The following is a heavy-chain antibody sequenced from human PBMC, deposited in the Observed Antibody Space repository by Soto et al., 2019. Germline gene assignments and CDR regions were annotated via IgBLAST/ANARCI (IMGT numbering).Heavy chain of an antibody. Sequence: QVQLQELGPGLVKPSQTLSLTCTVSGGSISSGGYYWSWIRQHPGKGLEWIGYIYYSGSTYYNPSLKRRVTISVETSKNQFSLKLSSVTAADTAVYYCARDEGSSGPAYWGQGTLVTVSS. V-gene: IGHV4-31*03. CDR2: IYYSGST. CDR3: ARDEGSSGPAY. D-gene: IGHD3-22*01. J-gene: IGHJ4*02. CDR1: GGSISSGGYY.